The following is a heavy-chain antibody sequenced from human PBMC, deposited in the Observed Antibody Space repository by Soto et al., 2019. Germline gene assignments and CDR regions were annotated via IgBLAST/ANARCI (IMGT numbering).Heavy chain of an antibody. V-gene: IGHV1-69*01. CDR3: ASSGVVEQGVIGEDLCY. CDR1: GGTFSSYA. Sequence: QVQLVQSGAEVKKPGSSVKVSCKASGGTFSSYAISWVRQAPGQGLEWMGGIIPIFGTANYAQKFQGRVTITSDESTSTAYMELSSLRSEDTAVYYCASSGVVEQGVIGEDLCYWGQGTLVTVSS. D-gene: IGHD3-10*01. CDR2: IIPIFGTA. J-gene: IGHJ4*02.